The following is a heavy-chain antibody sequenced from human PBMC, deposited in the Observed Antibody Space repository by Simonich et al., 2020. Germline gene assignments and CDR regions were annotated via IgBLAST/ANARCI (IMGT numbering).Heavy chain of an antibody. CDR2: INPNRGST. D-gene: IGHD3-10*01. J-gene: IGHJ4*02. CDR1: GYTFTGSY. Sequence: QVQLVQSGAEGKKPGASVKVSCKASGYTFTGSYMQWVRQAPGKGLERRGWINPNRGSTNYAQKFQGRVTMTRDTSISPAYMELSRLRSDDTAVYYCARWPSIPASYGSGSYFDYWGQGTLVTVSS. CDR3: ARWPSIPASYGSGSYFDY. V-gene: IGHV1-2*02.